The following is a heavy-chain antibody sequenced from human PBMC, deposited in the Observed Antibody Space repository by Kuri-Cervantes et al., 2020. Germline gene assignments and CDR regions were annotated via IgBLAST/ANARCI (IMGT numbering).Heavy chain of an antibody. CDR3: ARDGTYYYDSSGYYNSYYYYYGMDV. J-gene: IGHJ6*02. Sequence: SVKVSCKASGYTFTSYYMHWVRQAPGQGLEWMGGIIPIFGTANYAQKFQGRVTITADESTSTAYMELSSLRSEDTAVYYCARDGTYYYDSSGYYNSYYYYYGMDVWGQGTTVTVSS. V-gene: IGHV1-69*13. CDR2: IIPIFGTA. CDR1: GYTFTSYY. D-gene: IGHD3-22*01.